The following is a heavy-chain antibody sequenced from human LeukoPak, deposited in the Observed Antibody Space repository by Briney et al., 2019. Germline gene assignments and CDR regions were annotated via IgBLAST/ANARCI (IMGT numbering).Heavy chain of an antibody. CDR3: ATLFSPGRAFDI. D-gene: IGHD3-10*01. CDR1: LGSTRSYY. CDR2: IYYSGSP. J-gene: IGHJ3*02. Sequence: PSETLSLTCILSLGSTRSYYWTSIREPLQAGLWCGWYIYYSGSPNYNPSLNGRVIISVDTSKKQFSLKLSSVTAADTAVYYCATLFSPGRAFDIWGQGTMVTVSS. V-gene: IGHV4-59*08.